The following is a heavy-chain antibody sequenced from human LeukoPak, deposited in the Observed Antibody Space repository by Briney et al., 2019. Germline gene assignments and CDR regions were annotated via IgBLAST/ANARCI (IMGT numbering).Heavy chain of an antibody. V-gene: IGHV1-2*02. J-gene: IGHJ4*02. CDR2: ITPKSGDT. D-gene: IGHD3-3*02. Sequence: ASVKVSCKASGYTFGDFYIHWVRQAPGQGLEYVGWITPKSGDTYSPQRFQGGVTMTRDASISTAYMELSSLRSDDTAVYFCARVRLADERAWAYWGQGTLVTVSS. CDR3: ARVRLADERAWAY. CDR1: GYTFGDFY.